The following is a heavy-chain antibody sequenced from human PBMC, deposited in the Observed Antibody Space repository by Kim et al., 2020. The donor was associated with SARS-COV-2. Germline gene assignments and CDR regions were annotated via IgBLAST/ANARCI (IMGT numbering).Heavy chain of an antibody. D-gene: IGHD3-3*01. CDR2: ITYDGSNI. CDR3: AKDMITFFGVVPYYYFY. CDR1: GFTFSSYG. Sequence: GGSLRLSCAASGFTFSSYGMHWVRQAPGKGLEWVAVITYDGSNIYYADSVKGRFTISRDNSKNTLYLQMNSLRAEDTAVYYCAKDMITFFGVVPYYYFY. J-gene: IGHJ6*01. V-gene: IGHV3-30*18.